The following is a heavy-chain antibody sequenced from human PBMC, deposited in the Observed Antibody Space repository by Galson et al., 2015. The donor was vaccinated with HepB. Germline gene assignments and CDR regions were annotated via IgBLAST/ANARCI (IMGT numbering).Heavy chain of an antibody. CDR1: GFTFSAYG. J-gene: IGHJ4*02. CDR2: ISHDGNFK. Sequence: SLRLSCAASGFTFSAYGMHWVRQAPGKGLEWVAVISHDGNFKYYADSVRGRFTISRDDSKDTLYLQLNGLRAEDTALFYCARDINYYFDYWGQGTLVTVSS. V-gene: IGHV3-33*05. D-gene: IGHD5-24*01. CDR3: ARDINYYFDY.